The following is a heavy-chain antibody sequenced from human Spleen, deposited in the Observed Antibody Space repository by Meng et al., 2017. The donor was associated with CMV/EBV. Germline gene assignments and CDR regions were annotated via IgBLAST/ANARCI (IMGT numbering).Heavy chain of an antibody. CDR3: ASSLDTYGRYGMDV. J-gene: IGHJ6*02. V-gene: IGHV3-53*01. Sequence: GESLKISCAASGFTVSINYMSWVRRAPGKGLEWVAVIYSGGTTDYADSVKGRFTISRDNSRNTLYLQMNSLRAEDTAVYYCASSLDTYGRYGMDVWGQGTTVTVSS. CDR2: IYSGGTT. CDR1: GFTVSINY. D-gene: IGHD5-18*01.